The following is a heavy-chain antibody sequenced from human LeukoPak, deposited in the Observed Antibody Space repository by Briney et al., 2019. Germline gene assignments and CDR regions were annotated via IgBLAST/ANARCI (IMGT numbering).Heavy chain of an antibody. CDR2: ITESGGGT. CDR3: AKRGSGTYFDS. CDR1: GFTFSSFP. D-gene: IGHD1-26*01. Sequence: GGSLRLSCVASGFTFSSFPMSWVRQAPGKGLEWVSGITESGGGTYYADSVKGRFTISRDNSKNTLYLQMNSLRAEDTAAYYRAKRGSGTYFDSWGQGTLVTVSS. J-gene: IGHJ4*02. V-gene: IGHV3-23*01.